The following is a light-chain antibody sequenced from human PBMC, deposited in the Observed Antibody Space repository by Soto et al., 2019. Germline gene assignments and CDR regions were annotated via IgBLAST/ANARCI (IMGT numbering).Light chain of an antibody. J-gene: IGKJ2*01. V-gene: IGKV1-33*01. CDR3: QQYDNLLYT. CDR1: QDISNY. Sequence: DIQMTQSPSSLSSSVGDRVTITCQASQDISNYLIWYQQKPGKAPKLLIYDASTMETGVPSRFSGSGSGTDFTFTISSLQPEDIATYYCQQYDNLLYTFGQGTKLEIK. CDR2: DAS.